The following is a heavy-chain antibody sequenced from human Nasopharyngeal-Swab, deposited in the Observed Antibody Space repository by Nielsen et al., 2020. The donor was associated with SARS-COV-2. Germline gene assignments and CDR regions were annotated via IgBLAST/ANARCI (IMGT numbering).Heavy chain of an antibody. D-gene: IGHD7-27*01. Sequence: GESLKISCAASGFTFSDYYMSWIRQAPGKGLEYSSYISGSGGTIYYGDSMKGRFTISRDNAKNSLYLQMNSLRAEDTAVYYCARDRANGDFDYWGQGTLVTVSS. J-gene: IGHJ4*02. CDR3: ARDRANGDFDY. V-gene: IGHV3-11*04. CDR2: ISGSGGTI. CDR1: GFTFSDYY.